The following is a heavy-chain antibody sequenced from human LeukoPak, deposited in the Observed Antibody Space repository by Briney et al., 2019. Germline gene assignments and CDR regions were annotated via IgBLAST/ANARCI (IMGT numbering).Heavy chain of an antibody. V-gene: IGHV4-59*08. CDR2: IYYSGST. CDR3: ARTNYYDSSGYSDY. J-gene: IGHJ4*02. CDR1: GGSIGSYY. D-gene: IGHD3-22*01. Sequence: SETLSLTCTVSGGSIGSYYWSWIRQPPGKGLEWIGYIYYSGSTNYNPSLKSRVTISVDTSKNQFSLKLSSVTAADTAVYYCARTNYYDSSGYSDYWGQGTLVTVSS.